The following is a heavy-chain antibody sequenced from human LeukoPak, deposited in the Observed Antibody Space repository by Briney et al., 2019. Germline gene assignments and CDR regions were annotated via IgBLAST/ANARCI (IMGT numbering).Heavy chain of an antibody. J-gene: IGHJ6*02. D-gene: IGHD6-13*01. CDR3: AKSAGIAQYYYYGMDV. CDR2: ITWNSGTI. Sequence: PGRSLRLSCAASGFTFDDYAMPWVRQAPGKGLEWVSGITWNSGTIGHADSVKGRFTISRDNAKNSLYLQMNSLRAEDTALYYCAKSAGIAQYYYYGMDVWGQGTTVTVSS. CDR1: GFTFDDYA. V-gene: IGHV3-9*01.